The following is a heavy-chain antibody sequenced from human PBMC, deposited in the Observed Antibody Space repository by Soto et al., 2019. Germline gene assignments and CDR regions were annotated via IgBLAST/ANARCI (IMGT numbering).Heavy chain of an antibody. V-gene: IGHV4-31*03. D-gene: IGHD3-22*01. J-gene: IGHJ4*02. CDR2: IYYSVNT. CDR3: ARARFPLRGGRYYDSSGYYFGY. Sequence: PSETLSLTCTVSGGSINSGGYYWNWIRQHPGKGLEWVGYIYYSVNTYYNPSLKSRVTISVDTSKNQFSLKLSSVTAADTAVYYCARARFPLRGGRYYDSSGYYFGYWGQGTLVTVS. CDR1: GGSINSGGYY.